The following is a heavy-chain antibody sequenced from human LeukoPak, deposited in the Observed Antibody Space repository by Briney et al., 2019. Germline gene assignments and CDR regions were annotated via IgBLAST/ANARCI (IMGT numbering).Heavy chain of an antibody. J-gene: IGHJ4*02. V-gene: IGHV3-43*01. CDR3: AKEGESYGYFDY. D-gene: IGHD5-18*01. Sequence: GGSLRLSCAASGFTVSSNYMSWVRHAPGKGLEWVSLISWDGGSRYYADSVKGRFTISRDNIKNSLYLQMKSLRTEDTALYYCAKEGESYGYFDYWGQGTLVTVSS. CDR1: GFTVSSNY. CDR2: ISWDGGSR.